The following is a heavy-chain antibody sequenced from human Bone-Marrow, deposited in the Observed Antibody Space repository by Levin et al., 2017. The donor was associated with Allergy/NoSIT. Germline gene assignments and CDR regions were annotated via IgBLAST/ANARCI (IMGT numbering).Heavy chain of an antibody. D-gene: IGHD2-21*02. V-gene: IGHV3-11*01. Sequence: PGGSLRLSCAASGFTFSDFYMSWIRQAPGKGLEWVSYISNSGGTRYYADSVKGRFTVSRDNADNSLYLQMDSLRAEDTAIYYCTVTSTYWGQGTLVTVSS. CDR1: GFTFSDFY. CDR2: ISNSGGTR. CDR3: TVTSTY. J-gene: IGHJ4*02.